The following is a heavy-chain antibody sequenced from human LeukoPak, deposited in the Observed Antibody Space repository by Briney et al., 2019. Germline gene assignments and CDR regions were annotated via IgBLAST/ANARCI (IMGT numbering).Heavy chain of an antibody. CDR1: GFTFSTYA. J-gene: IGHJ6*02. V-gene: IGHV3-7*03. CDR2: VNRDGSET. Sequence: GGSLRLSCAASGFTFSTYAMSWVRQAPGRGPEWVANVNRDGSETYYLDSVKGRFTISKDNAKNSLYLQMNSLRAEDTALYHCARNNGMDVWGQGTTVIVSS. CDR3: ARNNGMDV.